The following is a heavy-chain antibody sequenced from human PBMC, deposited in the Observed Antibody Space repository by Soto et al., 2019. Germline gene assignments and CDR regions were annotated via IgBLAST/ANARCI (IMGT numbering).Heavy chain of an antibody. Sequence: SETLSLTCTVSGGSVSSGSYYWSWIRQPPGKGLEWIGYIYYSGSTNYNPSLKSRVTISVDTSKNQFSLKLSSVTAADTAVYYCARGGYCSGGSCKPFDYWGQGTLVTVSS. D-gene: IGHD2-15*01. CDR1: GGSVSSGSYY. V-gene: IGHV4-61*01. J-gene: IGHJ4*02. CDR2: IYYSGST. CDR3: ARGGYCSGGSCKPFDY.